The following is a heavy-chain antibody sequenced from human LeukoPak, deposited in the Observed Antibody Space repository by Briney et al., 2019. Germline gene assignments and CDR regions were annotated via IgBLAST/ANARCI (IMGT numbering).Heavy chain of an antibody. CDR1: GFTFSSYS. CDR3: ARDTKTTLDY. CDR2: INTDGRST. J-gene: IGHJ4*02. Sequence: PGGSLRLSCAASGFTFSSYSMNWVRQAPGKGLVWISRINTDGRSTWYADFVKGRFTISRDNANNTLYLQMNRLRAEDTAVYYCARDTKTTLDYWGQGTLVTVSS. V-gene: IGHV3-74*01. D-gene: IGHD1-7*01.